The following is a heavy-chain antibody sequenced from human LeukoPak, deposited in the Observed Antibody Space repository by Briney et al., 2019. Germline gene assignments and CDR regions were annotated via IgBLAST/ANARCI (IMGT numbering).Heavy chain of an antibody. Sequence: ASVKVSCKASGYTFTSYYMHWVRQAPGQGLEWMGIINPSGGSTSYAQKFQGRVTMTRDTSTSTVYMELSSLRSEDTAVYYCARDGGYCSSTSCSYYYYYGMDAWGQGTTVTVSS. J-gene: IGHJ6*02. V-gene: IGHV1-46*01. CDR2: INPSGGST. CDR3: ARDGGYCSSTSCSYYYYYGMDA. CDR1: GYTFTSYY. D-gene: IGHD2-2*01.